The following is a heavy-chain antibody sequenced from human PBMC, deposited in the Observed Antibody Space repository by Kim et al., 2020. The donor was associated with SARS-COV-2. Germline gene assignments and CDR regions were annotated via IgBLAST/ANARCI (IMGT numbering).Heavy chain of an antibody. Sequence: STYYADSVKDRFTNCRHNSKNPLYLQMNSLRAEDTAVYYCARDLTVYGMDVWGQGTTVTVSS. CDR3: ARDLTVYGMDV. J-gene: IGHJ6*02. V-gene: IGHV3-53*04. CDR2: ST.